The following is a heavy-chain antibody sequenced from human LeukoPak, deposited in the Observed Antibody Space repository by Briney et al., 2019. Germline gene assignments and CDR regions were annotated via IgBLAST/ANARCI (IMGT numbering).Heavy chain of an antibody. J-gene: IGHJ4*02. D-gene: IGHD6-13*01. CDR1: GSSISSSSYY. V-gene: IGHV4-39*01. CDR2: IYYSGST. Sequence: SETLSLTCTVSGSSISSSSYYWGWIRQPPGKGLEWIGSIYYSGSTYYNPSLKSRVTISVDTSKNQFSLKLSSVTAADTAVYYCARGTTAAAGIFDCWGQGTLVTVSS. CDR3: ARGTTAAAGIFDC.